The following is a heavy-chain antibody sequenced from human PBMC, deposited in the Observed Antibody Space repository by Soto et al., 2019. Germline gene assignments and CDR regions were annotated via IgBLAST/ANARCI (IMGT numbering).Heavy chain of an antibody. Sequence: GGSLRLSCAASGFTFNSYAMSWVRQAPGKGLEWVSAISGSGGSTYYADSVKGRFTISRDNSKNTLYLQMNSLRAEDTAVYYCARLLGGIVVVPDDGMDVWGQGTTVTVSS. J-gene: IGHJ6*02. CDR1: GFTFNSYA. CDR2: ISGSGGST. CDR3: ARLLGGIVVVPDDGMDV. V-gene: IGHV3-23*01. D-gene: IGHD2-2*01.